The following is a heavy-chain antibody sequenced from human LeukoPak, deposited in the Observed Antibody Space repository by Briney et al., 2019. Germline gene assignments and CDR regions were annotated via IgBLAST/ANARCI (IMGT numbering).Heavy chain of an antibody. Sequence: SETLSPTCAVYGGSFSGYYWSWIRQPPGKGLEWIGEINHSGSTNYNPSLKSRVTISVDTSKNQFSLKLSSVTAADTAVYYCARGTVVTSLSNWGQGTLVTVSS. J-gene: IGHJ4*02. CDR2: INHSGST. CDR1: GGSFSGYY. D-gene: IGHD4-23*01. V-gene: IGHV4-34*01. CDR3: ARGTVVTSLSN.